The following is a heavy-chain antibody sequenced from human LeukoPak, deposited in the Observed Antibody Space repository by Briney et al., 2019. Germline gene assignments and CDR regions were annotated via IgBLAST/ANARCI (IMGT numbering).Heavy chain of an antibody. CDR3: ARDRGSGWYSDAFDI. D-gene: IGHD6-19*01. CDR1: GFTFSSYE. V-gene: IGHV3-48*03. J-gene: IGHJ3*02. CDR2: IRSSGSTI. Sequence: GGSLRLSCAASGFTFSSYEMNWVRQAPGKGLEWVSYIRSSGSTIYYADSVKGRFTISKDNAKNSLYLQMNSLRAEDTVVYYCARDRGSGWYSDAFDIWGQGTMVTVSS.